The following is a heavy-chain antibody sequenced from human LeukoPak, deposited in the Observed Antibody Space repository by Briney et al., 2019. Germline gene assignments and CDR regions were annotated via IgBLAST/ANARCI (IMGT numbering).Heavy chain of an antibody. CDR3: ARTYYDGSRNPNWFDP. V-gene: IGHV1-8*01. CDR2: MKPDSGAT. J-gene: IGHJ5*02. D-gene: IGHD3-22*01. CDR1: GYTFTNYD. Sequence: GASVKVSCKASGYTFTNYDINWVRQAAGQGLEWMGWMKPDSGATGYAEKFRGRVTLTSGTSTSTAYMELSGLRSEDTAVYFCARTYYDGSRNPNWFDPWGQGTLVTVSS.